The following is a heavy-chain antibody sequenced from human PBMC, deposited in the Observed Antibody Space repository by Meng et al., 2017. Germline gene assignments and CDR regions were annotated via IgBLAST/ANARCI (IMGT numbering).Heavy chain of an antibody. D-gene: IGHD6-19*01. V-gene: IGHV3-33*01. CDR3: ARVVYSSGWSFDY. CDR1: GFTFSSYG. CDR2: IWYDGSNK. J-gene: IGHJ4*02. Sequence: VGSGGGVVRQLGACRLSIATSGFTFSSYGMHGCRQAPGKGLEWVAVIWYDGSNKYYADSVKGRFTISRDNSKNTLYLKMNSLRAEDTAMYYCARVVYSSGWSFDYWGQGTLVTVSS.